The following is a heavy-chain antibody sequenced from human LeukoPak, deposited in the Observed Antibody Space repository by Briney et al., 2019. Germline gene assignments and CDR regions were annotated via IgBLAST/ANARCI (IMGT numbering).Heavy chain of an antibody. CDR2: IYTSGST. D-gene: IGHD2-15*01. Sequence: SETLSLTCTVSGGSISSSSYYWSWIRQPAGKGLEWIGRIYTSGSTNYNPSLKSRVTMSVDTSKSQFSLKLSSVTAADTAVYYCARDDVVAAMRGASGWGYYYYMDVWGKGTTVTISS. J-gene: IGHJ6*03. CDR1: GGSISSSSYY. V-gene: IGHV4-61*02. CDR3: ARDDVVAAMRGASGWGYYYYMDV.